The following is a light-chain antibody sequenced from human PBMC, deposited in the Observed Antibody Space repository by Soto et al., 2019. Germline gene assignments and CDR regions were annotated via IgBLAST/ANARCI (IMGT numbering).Light chain of an antibody. V-gene: IGKV3-15*01. J-gene: IGKJ5*01. CDR1: QSVSSN. CDR3: QQYGSSPPIT. CDR2: GAT. Sequence: EIVMTQSPATLSVSPGERATLSCRASQSVSSNLAWYQQKPGQAPRLLIHGATTRATGIPARFSGSGSGTEFTLTISRLEPEDFAVYYCQQYGSSPPITFGQGTRLEIK.